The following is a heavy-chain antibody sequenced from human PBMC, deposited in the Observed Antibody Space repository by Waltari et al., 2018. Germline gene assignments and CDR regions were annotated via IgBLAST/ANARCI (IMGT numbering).Heavy chain of an antibody. CDR2: ANDRMTT. D-gene: IGHD2-21*01. J-gene: IGHJ5*01. Sequence: HLQLQESGPGLVKPSGTLSLTCSVSGGSINSTAFYWGWIRQPPGKGLEWIATANDRMTTYFNPSLRGRVTISVDTSKRQFSLKLTSVTAADTAVYYCATQSVVTSFGSAHPTWFDSWGQGTPVTVSS. V-gene: IGHV4-39*01. CDR3: ATQSVVTSFGSAHPTWFDS. CDR1: GGSINSTAFY.